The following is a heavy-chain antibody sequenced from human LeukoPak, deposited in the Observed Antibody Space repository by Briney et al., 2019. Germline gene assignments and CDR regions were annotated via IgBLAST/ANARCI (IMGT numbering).Heavy chain of an antibody. CDR2: IIGSGGST. J-gene: IGHJ4*02. CDR3: AKDPRAPGIRLYYFDY. CDR1: GFTFSSYA. Sequence: GGSLRLSCAASGFTFSSYAMSWVRQAPGKGLEWVAAIIGSGGSTYYADSVKGRFTTSRDNSKNTLYLQMNSLRAEDTAVYYCAKDPRAPGIRLYYFDYWGQGTLVTVSS. V-gene: IGHV3-23*01. D-gene: IGHD5-12*01.